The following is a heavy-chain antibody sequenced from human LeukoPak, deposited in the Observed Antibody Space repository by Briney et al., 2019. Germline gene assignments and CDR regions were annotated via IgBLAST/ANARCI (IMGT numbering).Heavy chain of an antibody. V-gene: IGHV3-30*02. CDR1: GFTFSSYG. J-gene: IGHJ4*02. CDR2: IRYDGSNK. CDR3: GTYYDFWSGYPPTDY. D-gene: IGHD3-3*01. Sequence: GGSLRLSCAASGFTFSSYGMHWVRQAPGKGLEWVAFIRYDGSNKYYADSVKGRFTISRDNSKNTLYLQMNSLRAEDTAVYYCGTYYDFWSGYPPTDYWGQGIPVTVSS.